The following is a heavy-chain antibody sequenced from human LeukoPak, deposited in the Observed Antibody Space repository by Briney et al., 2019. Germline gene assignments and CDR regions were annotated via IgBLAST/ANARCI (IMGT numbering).Heavy chain of an antibody. CDR1: GFTFSSYA. CDR2: ISGSGGST. V-gene: IGHV3-23*01. D-gene: IGHD5-24*01. CDR3: TTESKLDGQFYY. J-gene: IGHJ4*02. Sequence: GGSLRLSCAASGFTFSSYAMSWVRQAPGKGLEWVSAISGSGGSTYYADSVKGRFTISRDKSKNALYLQMNSLKTEDTAMYYCTTESKLDGQFYYWGQGTLVTVSS.